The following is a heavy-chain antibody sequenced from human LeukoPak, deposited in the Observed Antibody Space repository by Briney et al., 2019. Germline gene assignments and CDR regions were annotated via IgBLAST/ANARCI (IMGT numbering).Heavy chain of an antibody. J-gene: IGHJ4*02. CDR2: ISSSSSTI. Sequence: GGSLRLSCAASGFTFSSYAMNWVRQAPGKGLEWISYISSSSSTIYYVDSVKGRFTISRDNAKNSLYLQMNSLRDEDTAVYYCARDLETYYYGSGTYFPLGYWGQGTLVTVSS. CDR3: ARDLETYYYGSGTYFPLGY. D-gene: IGHD3-10*01. V-gene: IGHV3-48*02. CDR1: GFTFSSYA.